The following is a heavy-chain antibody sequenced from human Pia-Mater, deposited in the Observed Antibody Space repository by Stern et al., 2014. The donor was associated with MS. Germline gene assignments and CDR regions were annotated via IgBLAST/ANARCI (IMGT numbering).Heavy chain of an antibody. CDR3: SSRGAGEFGVSPTGS. Sequence: QVQLVPSGSEWKKPGASAKVSCKASGYDFRRYAMNWVRQAPGQGLEWMGWINSATGDPLYAQGFEGRFVFSLDTSVRTAYLQIVSLRTEDTAIYYCSSRGAGEFGVSPTGSWGQGTLVTVSS. J-gene: IGHJ5*02. D-gene: IGHD2-21*01. CDR2: INSATGDP. V-gene: IGHV7-4-1*01. CDR1: GYDFRRYA.